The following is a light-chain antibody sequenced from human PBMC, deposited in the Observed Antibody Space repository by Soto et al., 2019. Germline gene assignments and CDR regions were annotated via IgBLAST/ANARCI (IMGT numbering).Light chain of an antibody. CDR3: QQYITSPYT. CDR2: ATS. CDR1: QTLSSAY. V-gene: IGKV3-20*01. J-gene: IGKJ2*01. Sequence: EVVLTQSPGTLSLSPGEGATLSCRVSQTLSSAYLAWYQQKPGQAPRLLISATSIRATGIPDRFSGGGSGTDFTLTITRLEPEDFAVYYCQQYITSPYTFGQGTKVDNK.